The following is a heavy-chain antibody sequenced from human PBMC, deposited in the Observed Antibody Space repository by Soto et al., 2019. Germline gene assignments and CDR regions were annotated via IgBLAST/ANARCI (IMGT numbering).Heavy chain of an antibody. CDR3: ARDPPGFHSAFDF. Sequence: ASVKVSCKASGYTFTSYDINWVRQATGQGLEWMGWMNPNSGNTGYAQKFQGRVTMTRNTSISTAYMELSSLRSEDTAIYYCARDPPGFHSAFDFWGQGTLVTVSS. CDR1: GYTFTSYD. J-gene: IGHJ4*02. CDR2: MNPNSGNT. V-gene: IGHV1-8*01. D-gene: IGHD4-4*01.